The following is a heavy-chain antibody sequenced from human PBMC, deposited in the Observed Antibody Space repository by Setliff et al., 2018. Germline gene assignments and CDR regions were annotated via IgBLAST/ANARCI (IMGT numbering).Heavy chain of an antibody. V-gene: IGHV3-11*04. J-gene: IGHJ3*02. CDR1: GFSFSDNY. CDR2: ISSSGISI. Sequence: PGGSLRLSCAASGFSFSDNYMSWIRQAPGKGLEWVAYISSSGISIDYADSVKGRFIISRDNAKNSLSLQMNSLRVEDTAVYYCARAGGGHIVVATFDFDIWGQGTKVTVSS. D-gene: IGHD2-21*01. CDR3: ARAGGGHIVVATFDFDI.